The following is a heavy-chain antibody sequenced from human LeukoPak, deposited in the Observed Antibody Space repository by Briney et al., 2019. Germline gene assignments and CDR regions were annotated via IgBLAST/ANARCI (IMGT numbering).Heavy chain of an antibody. V-gene: IGHV4-39*07. CDR2: MYDTGST. D-gene: IGHD5-12*01. Sequence: PSETLSLTCTVSGGSISGSTYYWGWIRQPPGKGLEWIGSMYDTGSTYYNPSLKSRVTISVDTSKNQFSLKLTSVTAADTAMYYCARAWGVYSGYDWRPSYYFDYWGQGTLVTVSS. CDR3: ARAWGVYSGYDWRPSYYFDY. CDR1: GGSISGSTYY. J-gene: IGHJ4*02.